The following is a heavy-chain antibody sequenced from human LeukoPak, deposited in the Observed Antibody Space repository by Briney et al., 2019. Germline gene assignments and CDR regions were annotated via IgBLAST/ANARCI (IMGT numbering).Heavy chain of an antibody. CDR3: ARDAWVASRADGYVI. J-gene: IGHJ4*02. Sequence: PSETLSLTCTVSGGSISSGDYYWSWIRQPPGKGLEWIGYIYYSGSTYYDPSLKSRVTISVDTSKNQFSLKLSSVTAADTAVYYCARDAWVASRADGYVIWGQGTLVTVSS. CDR2: IYYSGST. CDR1: GGSISSGDYY. D-gene: IGHD5-24*01. V-gene: IGHV4-30-4*08.